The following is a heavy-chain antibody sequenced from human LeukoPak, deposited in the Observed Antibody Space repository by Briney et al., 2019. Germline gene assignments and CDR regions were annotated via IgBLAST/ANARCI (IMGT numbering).Heavy chain of an antibody. V-gene: IGHV4-61*01. Sequence: PSETLSLTCTVSGDSVSSSISYWSWIRQPPGKGLECIGYIFYTGGPNYNPSLKRRVSISVDTSKNQFSLNLTSVTAADTAVYYCARKVGGWFDPWGQGTLVTVSS. CDR2: IFYTGGP. CDR3: ARKVGGWFDP. D-gene: IGHD3-10*01. J-gene: IGHJ5*02. CDR1: GDSVSSSISY.